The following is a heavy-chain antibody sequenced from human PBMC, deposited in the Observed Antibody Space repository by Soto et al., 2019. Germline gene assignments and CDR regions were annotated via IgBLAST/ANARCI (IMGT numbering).Heavy chain of an antibody. CDR2: ISSSSSYI. CDR1: GFTFSSYS. D-gene: IGHD3-10*01. Sequence: EVQLVESGGGLVKPGGSLRLSCAASGFTFSSYSMNWVRQAPGKGLEWVSSISSSSSYIHYADSVKGRFTISRDNAKNSLYLQMNSLRAEDTAVYYCARDNTMGTGYFDYWGQETLVTVSS. CDR3: ARDNTMGTGYFDY. V-gene: IGHV3-21*01. J-gene: IGHJ4*02.